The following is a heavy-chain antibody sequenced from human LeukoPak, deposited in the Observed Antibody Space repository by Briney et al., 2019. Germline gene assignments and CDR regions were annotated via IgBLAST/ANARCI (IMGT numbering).Heavy chain of an antibody. D-gene: IGHD5-24*01. CDR2: ISGSGGNT. J-gene: IGHJ6*02. V-gene: IGHV3-23*01. CDR1: GFTFSNYA. CDR3: AKWARWDYYYYGMDV. Sequence: GGSLRLSCTASGFTFSNYAMSWVRQAPGKGLEWVSGISGSGGNTNHADSVKGRFTISRDNSKNTLYLQMNSLRADDTAVYYCAKWARWDYYYYGMDVWGQGTTVTVSS.